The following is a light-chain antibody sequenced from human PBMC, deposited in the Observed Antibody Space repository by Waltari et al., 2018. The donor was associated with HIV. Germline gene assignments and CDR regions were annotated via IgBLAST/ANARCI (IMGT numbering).Light chain of an antibody. J-gene: IGLJ2*01. CDR3: ASWDDSLNGVI. V-gene: IGLV1-44*01. CDR2: RSE. CDR1: SSNIGTST. Sequence: QSVLTQPPSASGTPGQRVTISCSGSSSNIGTSTVHWYQQLAGSAPKLLIYRSELRPSGVPDRFSGSKSATSASLAISGLQSEDEATYYCASWDDSLNGVIFGGGTELTVL.